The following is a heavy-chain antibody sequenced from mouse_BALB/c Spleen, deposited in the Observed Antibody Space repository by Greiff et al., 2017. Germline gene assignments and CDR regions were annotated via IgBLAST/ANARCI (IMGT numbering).Heavy chain of an antibody. D-gene: IGHD1-1*01. V-gene: IGHV1-15*01. Sequence: QVQLQQSGAELVRPGASVTLSCKASGYTFTDYEMHWVKQTPVHGLEWIGAIDPETGGTAYNQKFKGKATLTADKSSSTAYMELRSLTSEDSAVYYCASGGYYGYWFAYWGQGTLVTVSA. CDR2: IDPETGGT. J-gene: IGHJ3*01. CDR1: GYTFTDYE. CDR3: ASGGYYGYWFAY.